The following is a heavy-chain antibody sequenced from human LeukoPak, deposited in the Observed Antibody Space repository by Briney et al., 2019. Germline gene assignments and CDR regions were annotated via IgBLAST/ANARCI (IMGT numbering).Heavy chain of an antibody. J-gene: IGHJ4*02. Sequence: GGSLRLSCVASGFTFSSYGMHWVRQAPGKGLEWVAVISYDGSNKYYADSVKGRFTISRDNSKNTLYLQMNSLRAEDTAAYYCAKGYSGYDWSLVDYWGQGTLVTVSS. CDR1: GFTFSSYG. D-gene: IGHD5-12*01. V-gene: IGHV3-30*18. CDR3: AKGYSGYDWSLVDY. CDR2: ISYDGSNK.